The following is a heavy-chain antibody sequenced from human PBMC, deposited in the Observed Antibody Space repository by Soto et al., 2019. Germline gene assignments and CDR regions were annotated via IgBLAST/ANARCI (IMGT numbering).Heavy chain of an antibody. V-gene: IGHV1-18*01. CDR1: GYTFTNYG. D-gene: IGHD5-12*01. CDR2: ISAYNGDT. CDR3: ARLSEYSGYDSSQIDY. J-gene: IGHJ4*02. Sequence: GASVKVSCKASGYTFTNYGITWVRQAPGQGLEWMGWISAYNGDTHYTQRLQGRVTMTTDTSTSTAYMELRSLRSDDTAVYYCARLSEYSGYDSSQIDYWGQGTLVTVSS.